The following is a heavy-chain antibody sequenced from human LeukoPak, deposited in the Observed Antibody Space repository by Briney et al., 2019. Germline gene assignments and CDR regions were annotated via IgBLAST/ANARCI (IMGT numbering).Heavy chain of an antibody. CDR1: GGSISSYY. J-gene: IGHJ4*02. CDR2: IYTSGST. CDR3: AGQARIYEFDY. D-gene: IGHD2/OR15-2a*01. V-gene: IGHV4-4*09. Sequence: SETLSLTCTVSGGSISSYYWSWIRQPPGKGLEWIGYIYTSGSTNYNPSLKSRVTISVDTSKNQFSLKLSSVTAADTAVYYCAGQARIYEFDYWGQGTLVTVSS.